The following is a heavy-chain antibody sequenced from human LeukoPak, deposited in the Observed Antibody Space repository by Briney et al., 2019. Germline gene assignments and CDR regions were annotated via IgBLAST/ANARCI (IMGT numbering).Heavy chain of an antibody. Sequence: GASVKVSCKASGYTFTGYYMHWVRQAPGQGLEWMGRINPNSGGTNYAQKFQGRVTMTRDTSISTAYMELSRLRSDDTAVYHCARDRNDFWSGYYNWFDPWGQGTLVTVSS. D-gene: IGHD3-3*01. CDR1: GYTFTGYY. CDR3: ARDRNDFWSGYYNWFDP. V-gene: IGHV1-2*06. CDR2: INPNSGGT. J-gene: IGHJ5*02.